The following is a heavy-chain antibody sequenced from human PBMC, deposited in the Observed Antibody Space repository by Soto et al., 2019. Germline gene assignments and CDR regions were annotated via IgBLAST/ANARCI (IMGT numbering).Heavy chain of an antibody. V-gene: IGHV1-18*01. J-gene: IGHJ5*02. D-gene: IGHD3-3*01. CDR3: ARDLYDFWSGYSAAPFDP. Sequence: QVQVVQSGAEVKKPGASVKVSCKASGYTFTSYGISWVRQAPGQGLEWMGWISTYNGNTNYAQELQGRVTMTTDTSTSTAYMELRSLRSDDTAVYYCARDLYDFWSGYSAAPFDPWGQGTLVTVSS. CDR1: GYTFTSYG. CDR2: ISTYNGNT.